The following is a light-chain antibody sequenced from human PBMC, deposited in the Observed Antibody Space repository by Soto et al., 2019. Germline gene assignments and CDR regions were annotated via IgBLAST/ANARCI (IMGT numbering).Light chain of an antibody. CDR2: DAS. CDR1: QSLNRD. V-gene: IGKV3-15*01. CDR3: QQYAKWPIT. Sequence: EIVMTQSPATLSVSPGEGATLSCRASQSLNRDLAWHQQKPGQAPRLLIYDASTRATGIPARFSGSGSGTEFTLTISSLQSEDFAVYYCQQYAKWPITLGQGTRLEI. J-gene: IGKJ5*01.